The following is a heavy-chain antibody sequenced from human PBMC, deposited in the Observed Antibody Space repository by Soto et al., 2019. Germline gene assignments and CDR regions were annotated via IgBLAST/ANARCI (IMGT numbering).Heavy chain of an antibody. V-gene: IGHV1-69*08. CDR2: IIPILGIA. Sequence: QVQLVQSGAEVKKPGSSVKVSCKASGGTFSSYTISWVRQAPGQGLEWMGRIIPILGIANYAQKFQGRVTITADKSTSTAYMERSSLRSEDTAVYYCARELATGIDYWGQGTLVTVSS. CDR3: ARELATGIDY. CDR1: GGTFSSYT. D-gene: IGHD5-12*01. J-gene: IGHJ4*02.